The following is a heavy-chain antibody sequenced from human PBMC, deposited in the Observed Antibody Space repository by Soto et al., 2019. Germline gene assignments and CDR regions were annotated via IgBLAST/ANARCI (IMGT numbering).Heavy chain of an antibody. CDR1: GYTFTSYD. CDR3: ARGSLLSWGVEWFDP. J-gene: IGHJ5*02. Sequence: QVQLVQSGAEVKKPGASVKVSCKASGYTFTSYDINWVRQATGQGLEWMGWMNPNSGNTGYAQKFQGRVTMTRNTSISTANMELSSLRSEDTAVYYGARGSLLSWGVEWFDPWGQGTLVTVSS. CDR2: MNPNSGNT. V-gene: IGHV1-8*01. D-gene: IGHD2-8*02.